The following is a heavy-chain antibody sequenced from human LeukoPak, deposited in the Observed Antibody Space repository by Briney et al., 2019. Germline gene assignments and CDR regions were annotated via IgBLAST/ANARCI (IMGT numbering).Heavy chain of an antibody. Sequence: ASVKVSCKASGYTFTSYGISWVRQAPGQGLEWMGWISAYNGNTNYAQKLQGRVTMTTDTSTSTAYMELRSLRSDDTAVYYCARRWARDNWNDYKDAFDIWGQGTMVTVSS. D-gene: IGHD1-1*01. CDR1: GYTFTSYG. CDR3: ARRWARDNWNDYKDAFDI. V-gene: IGHV1-18*01. CDR2: ISAYNGNT. J-gene: IGHJ3*02.